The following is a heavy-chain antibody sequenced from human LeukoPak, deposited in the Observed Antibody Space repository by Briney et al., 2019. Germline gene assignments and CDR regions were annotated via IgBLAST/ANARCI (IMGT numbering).Heavy chain of an antibody. CDR2: INPSGGST. J-gene: IGHJ5*02. D-gene: IGHD3-3*01. CDR1: GYTFTSYY. V-gene: IGHV1-46*01. Sequence: ASVKVSCKASGYTFTSYYMHWVRQAPGQGLEWMGIINPSGGSTSYAQKFQGRVTMTRDTSTSTVYMELSSLRSEDTAVYYCARDPTHYDFWSGYKFDPWGQGTLVTVSS. CDR3: ARDPTHYDFWSGYKFDP.